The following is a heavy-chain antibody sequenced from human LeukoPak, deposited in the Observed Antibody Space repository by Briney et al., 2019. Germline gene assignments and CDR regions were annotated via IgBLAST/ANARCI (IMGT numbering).Heavy chain of an antibody. V-gene: IGHV4-4*02. D-gene: IGHD2-2*01. CDR3: ARHEGYCSSTSCSDY. J-gene: IGHJ4*02. Sequence: SETLSLTCAVSGGSISSSWWSWVRQPPGKGLEWIGEINHSGSTNYNPSLKSRVTISVDTSKNQFSLKLSSVTAADTAVYYCARHEGYCSSTSCSDYWGQGTLVTVSS. CDR2: INHSGST. CDR1: GGSISSSW.